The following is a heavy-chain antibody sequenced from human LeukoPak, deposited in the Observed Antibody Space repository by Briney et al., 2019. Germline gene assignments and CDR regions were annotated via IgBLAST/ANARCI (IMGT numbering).Heavy chain of an antibody. CDR3: AGREQWLVQPFDY. Sequence: GGSLRLSCAASAFSLNAYNMNWVRQAPGKGLEWVSSISYTGTYIYYADSVKGRFTISRDNAKNSLYLQMNSLRAEDTAVYYCAGREQWLVQPFDYWGQGTLVTVSS. CDR2: ISYTGTYI. CDR1: AFSLNAYN. J-gene: IGHJ4*02. D-gene: IGHD6-19*01. V-gene: IGHV3-21*01.